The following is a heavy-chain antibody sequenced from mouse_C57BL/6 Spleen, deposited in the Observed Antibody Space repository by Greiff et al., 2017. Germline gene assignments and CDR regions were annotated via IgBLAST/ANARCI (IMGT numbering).Heavy chain of an antibody. Sequence: QVQLQQPGAELVMPGASVKLSCKASGYTFTSYWMHWVKQRPGQGLEWIGEIDPSDSYTNYNQKFKGKSTLTVDKSSSTAYMQLSSLTSEDSAVYYCARDYGSGYGGYWGQGTTLTVSA. J-gene: IGHJ2*01. CDR1: GYTFTSYW. D-gene: IGHD1-1*01. CDR2: IDPSDSYT. CDR3: ARDYGSGYGGY. V-gene: IGHV1-69*01.